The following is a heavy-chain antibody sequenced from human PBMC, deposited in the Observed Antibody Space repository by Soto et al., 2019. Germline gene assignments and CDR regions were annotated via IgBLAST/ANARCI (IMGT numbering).Heavy chain of an antibody. V-gene: IGHV3-30-3*01. J-gene: IGHJ4*02. CDR3: AALYYYDSSPAY. CDR2: ISYDGSNK. CDR1: GFTFSSYA. Sequence: GGSLRLSCAASGFTFSSYAMHWVRQAPGKGLEWVAVISYDGSNKYYADSVKGRFTISRDNSKNTLYLQMNSLRAEDTAVYYCAALYYYDSSPAYWGQGTLVTVSS. D-gene: IGHD3-22*01.